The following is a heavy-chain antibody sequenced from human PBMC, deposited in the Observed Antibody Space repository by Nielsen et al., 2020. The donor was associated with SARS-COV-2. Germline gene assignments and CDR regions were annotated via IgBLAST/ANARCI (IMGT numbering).Heavy chain of an antibody. J-gene: IGHJ6*02. CDR2: IYYSGST. CDR3: SSSRSDILTYYYGMDV. D-gene: IGHD3-9*01. V-gene: IGHV4-59*12. Sequence: SETLSLTCTVSGGSISSYYWSWIRQPPGKGLEWIGYIYYSGSTNYNPSLKSRVTISADTSKNQFSLKLSSVTAADTAVYYCSSSRSDILTYYYGMDVWGQGTTVTVSS. CDR1: GGSISSYY.